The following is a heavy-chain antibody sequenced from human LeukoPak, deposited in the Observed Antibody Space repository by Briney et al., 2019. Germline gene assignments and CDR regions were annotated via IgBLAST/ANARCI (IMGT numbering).Heavy chain of an antibody. CDR1: GGSISSSSYY. CDR2: IYYSGST. J-gene: IGHJ6*03. D-gene: IGHD2-2*01. V-gene: IGHV4-39*07. Sequence: SETLTLTCTVSGGSISSSSYYWGRIRQPPGKGLEWIGSIYYSGSTYYNPSLKSRVTISVDTSKNQFSLKLSSVTAADTAVYYWARDQGYQLLSGYYYMDVWGKGTTVTVSS. CDR3: ARDQGYQLLSGYYYMDV.